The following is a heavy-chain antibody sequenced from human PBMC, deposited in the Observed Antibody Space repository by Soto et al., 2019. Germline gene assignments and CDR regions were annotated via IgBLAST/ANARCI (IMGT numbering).Heavy chain of an antibody. CDR2: IYYSGST. J-gene: IGHJ3*02. CDR1: GGSISSYY. Sequence: SETLSLTCTVSGGSISSYYWSWIRQPPGKGLEWIGYIYYSGSTNYNPSLKSRVTISVDTSKNQFSLKLSSVTAADTAVYYCARAMGTDGWSNHPFDIWGQGTMVTVSS. CDR3: ARAMGTDGWSNHPFDI. D-gene: IGHD6-19*01. V-gene: IGHV4-59*01.